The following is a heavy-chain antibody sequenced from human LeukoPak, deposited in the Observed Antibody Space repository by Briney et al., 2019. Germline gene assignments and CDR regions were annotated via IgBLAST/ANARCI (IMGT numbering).Heavy chain of an antibody. CDR1: SGSISGAISRYY. V-gene: IGHV4-61*01. CDR2: IHSSGRR. CDR3: AGGGYCSISDCSAPLFDW. J-gene: IGHJ4*02. Sequence: SETLSLTCTVSSGSISGAISRYYWNWLRQTPVKGPEWIGYIHSSGRRTYNPSLKGRATLSLDTSWSQFSLKLTSLTAADTAVYYCAGGGYCSISDCSAPLFDWWGQGILVTVSS. D-gene: IGHD2-2*01.